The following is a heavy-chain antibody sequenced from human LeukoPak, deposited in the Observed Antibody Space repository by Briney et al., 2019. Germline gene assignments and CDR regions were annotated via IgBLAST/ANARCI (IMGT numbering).Heavy chain of an antibody. CDR3: ARRNLFDY. Sequence: PGGALRLSCVASGSTFTWYWMNTVRQAPGKGLEWVANIKEDGSAKYYADSVKGRFTISRDNARNSLYLQMNSLRAEDTAVYYCARRNLFDYWGQGTPVTVSS. D-gene: IGHD1-14*01. CDR1: GSTFTWYW. J-gene: IGHJ4*02. V-gene: IGHV3-7*01. CDR2: IKEDGSAK.